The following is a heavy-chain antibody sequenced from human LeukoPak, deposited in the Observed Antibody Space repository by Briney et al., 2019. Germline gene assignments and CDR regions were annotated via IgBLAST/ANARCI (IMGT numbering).Heavy chain of an antibody. CDR3: VRVRGVIPNWFDP. Sequence: SETLSLTCAVSGYSISSGYYWGWIRQPPGKGLEWIGSIYHSGSTYYNPSLKSRVTISVDTSKNQFSLKLSSVTAADTAVYYCVRVRGVIPNWFDPWGQGTLVTVSS. CDR2: IYHSGST. D-gene: IGHD3-10*01. V-gene: IGHV4-38-2*01. J-gene: IGHJ5*02. CDR1: GYSISSGYY.